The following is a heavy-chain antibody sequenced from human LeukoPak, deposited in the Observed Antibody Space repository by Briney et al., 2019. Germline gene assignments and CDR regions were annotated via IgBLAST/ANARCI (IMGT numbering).Heavy chain of an antibody. D-gene: IGHD3-9*01. Sequence: KPSETLSLTCAVYGGSFSGYYWSWIRQPPGKGLEWIGEINHSGSTNYNPSLKSRVTISVDTSKNQFSLKLSSVTAADTAVYYCARPILTNYLDAFDIWGQGTMVTVSS. CDR2: INHSGST. J-gene: IGHJ3*02. CDR1: GGSFSGYY. CDR3: ARPILTNYLDAFDI. V-gene: IGHV4-34*01.